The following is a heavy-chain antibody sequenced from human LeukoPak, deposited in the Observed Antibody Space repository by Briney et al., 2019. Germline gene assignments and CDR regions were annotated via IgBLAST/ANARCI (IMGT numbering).Heavy chain of an antibody. CDR3: ARDRYYYDSSGYYYLFDY. J-gene: IGHJ4*02. CDR2: IYTSGST. CDR1: GGFISSYY. Sequence: ETLSLTCTVSGGFISSYYWSWIRQPAGKGLEWIGRIYTSGSTNYNPSLKSRVTMSVDTSKNQFSLKLSSVTAADTAVYYCARDRYYYDSSGYYYLFDYWGQGTLVTVSS. V-gene: IGHV4-4*07. D-gene: IGHD3-22*01.